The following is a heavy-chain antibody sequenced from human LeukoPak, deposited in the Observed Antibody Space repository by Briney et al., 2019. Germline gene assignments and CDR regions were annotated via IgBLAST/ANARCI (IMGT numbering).Heavy chain of an antibody. CDR3: ARPRAMIVVVNDAFDI. Sequence: GGSLRLSCVASGFTFSSYEMNWVRQAPGKGLEWVSYISSSGSTIYYADSVKGRFTISRDNAKNSLYLQMNSLRAEDTAVYYCARPRAMIVVVNDAFDIWGQGTMVTVSS. CDR1: GFTFSSYE. CDR2: ISSSGSTI. J-gene: IGHJ3*02. V-gene: IGHV3-48*03. D-gene: IGHD3-22*01.